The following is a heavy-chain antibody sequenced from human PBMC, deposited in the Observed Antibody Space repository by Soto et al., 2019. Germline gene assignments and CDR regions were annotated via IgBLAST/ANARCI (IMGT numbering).Heavy chain of an antibody. CDR3: ARGGGVGVAGSAAFDM. D-gene: IGHD3-3*01. CDR2: INPATGAA. Sequence: QLHLVQSGAVVKKPGASVTVSCSASGYPVTAYYMHWVRQAPGRGLEWMGGINPATGAAKYTQTFQGRVTMTRDTSTSKVFMELSGLTSEDTAVFYCARGGGVGVAGSAAFDMWGQGPLVTVSS. V-gene: IGHV1-2*02. CDR1: GYPVTAYY. J-gene: IGHJ3*02.